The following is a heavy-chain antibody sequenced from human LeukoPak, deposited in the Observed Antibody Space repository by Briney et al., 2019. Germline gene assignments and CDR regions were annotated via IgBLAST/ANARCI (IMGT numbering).Heavy chain of an antibody. CDR2: INPSGGST. V-gene: IGHV1-46*01. J-gene: IGHJ6*03. CDR3: ARGRGADYYYYYMDV. Sequence: ASVKVSCKASGYTFTSYYMHWVRQAPGQGLEWMGIINPSGGSTSYAQKFQGRVTMTRDMSTSTVYMELSSLRSEDTAVYYCARGRGADYYYYYMDVWGKGTTVTVSS. D-gene: IGHD3-10*01. CDR1: GYTFTSYY.